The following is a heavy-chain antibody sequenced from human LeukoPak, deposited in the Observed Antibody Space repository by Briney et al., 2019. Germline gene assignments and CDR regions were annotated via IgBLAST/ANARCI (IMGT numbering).Heavy chain of an antibody. D-gene: IGHD2-2*01. Sequence: GGSLRLSCAASGFTFTSYGMNWARQAPGRGLEWVSSISSGSTYMYYADSVKGRFTISRDNAKNSVYLQMNSLRAEDTAVYYCAREPGPAAPPVDYWGQGTLVTVSS. CDR1: GFTFTSYG. CDR3: AREPGPAAPPVDY. V-gene: IGHV3-21*01. J-gene: IGHJ4*02. CDR2: ISSGSTYM.